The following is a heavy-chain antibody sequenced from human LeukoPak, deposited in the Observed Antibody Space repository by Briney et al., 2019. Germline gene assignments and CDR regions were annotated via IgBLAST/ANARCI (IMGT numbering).Heavy chain of an antibody. Sequence: GGSLRLSCAASGFTVSSNYMSWVRQAPGKGLEWVSVIYSGGSTYYADSVKGRFTISRDNSKNTLYLQMNSLRAEDTAVYFCSRQRTQYDILTGYYYWGQGTLVTVSS. CDR3: SRQRTQYDILTGYYY. D-gene: IGHD3-9*01. J-gene: IGHJ4*02. CDR2: IYSGGST. V-gene: IGHV3-66*04. CDR1: GFTVSSNY.